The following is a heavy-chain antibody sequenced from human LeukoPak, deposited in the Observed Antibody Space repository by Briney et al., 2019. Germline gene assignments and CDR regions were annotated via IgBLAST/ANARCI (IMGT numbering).Heavy chain of an antibody. D-gene: IGHD2-21*02. CDR3: ARAIAYCGGDCYSYNDY. CDR1: GGSISSGSYY. CDR2: IYTSGST. V-gene: IGHV4-61*02. J-gene: IGHJ4*02. Sequence: PSQTLSLTCTVSGGSISSGSYYWSWIRQPAGKGLEWTGRIYTSGSTNYNPSLKSRVTISVDTPKNQFSLKLSSVTAADTAVYYCARAIAYCGGDCYSYNDYWGQGTLVTVSS.